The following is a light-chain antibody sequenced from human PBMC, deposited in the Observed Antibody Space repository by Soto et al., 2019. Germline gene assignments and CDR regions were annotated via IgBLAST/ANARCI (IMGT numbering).Light chain of an antibody. CDR3: QHRGNWPLT. V-gene: IGKV3D-20*02. J-gene: IGKJ4*01. CDR1: QSVSSNY. Sequence: DIVLTQSPDTLSLSPGERATLSCRASQSVSSNYLAWYQQKPGQAPRLLIYGASTRATGIPDRFSGSGSGTDFTLTISRLEPEDFAVYYCQHRGNWPLTFGGGTKVEIK. CDR2: GAS.